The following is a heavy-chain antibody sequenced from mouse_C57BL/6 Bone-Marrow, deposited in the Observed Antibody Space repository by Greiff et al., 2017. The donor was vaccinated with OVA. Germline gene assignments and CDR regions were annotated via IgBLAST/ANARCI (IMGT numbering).Heavy chain of an antibody. J-gene: IGHJ1*03. CDR3: TMDAWYFDV. CDR1: GFTFSNYW. CDR2: IRLKSDNYAT. V-gene: IGHV6-3*01. Sequence: EVKLVESGGGLVQPGGSMKLSCVASGFTFSNYWMNWVRQSPEKGLEWVAQIRLKSDNYATHYAESVKGRFTISRDDSNSSVYLQMNNLRAEDTGMYYCTMDAWYFDVWGTGTTVTVSS.